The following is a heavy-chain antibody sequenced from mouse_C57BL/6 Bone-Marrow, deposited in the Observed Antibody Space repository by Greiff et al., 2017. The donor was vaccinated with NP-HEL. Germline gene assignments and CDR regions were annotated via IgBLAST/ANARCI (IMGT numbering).Heavy chain of an antibody. CDR2: IDPNSGGT. CDR3: ARMGSIYYYGKGAMDY. V-gene: IGHV1-72*01. CDR1: GYTFTSYW. Sequence: QVQLKQPGAELVKPGASVKLSCKASGYTFTSYWMHWVKQRPGRGLEWIGRIDPNSGGTKYNEKFKSKATLTVDKPSSTAYMQLSSLTSEDSAVYYCARMGSIYYYGKGAMDYWGQGTSVTVAS. D-gene: IGHD1-1*01. J-gene: IGHJ4*01.